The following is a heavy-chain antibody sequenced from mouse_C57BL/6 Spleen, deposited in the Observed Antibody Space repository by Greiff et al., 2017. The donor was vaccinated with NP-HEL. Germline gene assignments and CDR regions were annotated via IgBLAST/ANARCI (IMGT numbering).Heavy chain of an antibody. CDR3: ARSLYGNPYFDY. V-gene: IGHV1-50*01. D-gene: IGHD2-1*01. Sequence: VKQSCKASGYTFTSYWMQWVKQRPGQGLEWIGEIDPSDSYTNYNQKFKGKATLTVDTSSSTAYMQLSSLTSEDSAVYYCARSLYGNPYFDYWGQGTTLTVSS. CDR1: GYTFTSYW. J-gene: IGHJ2*01. CDR2: IDPSDSYT.